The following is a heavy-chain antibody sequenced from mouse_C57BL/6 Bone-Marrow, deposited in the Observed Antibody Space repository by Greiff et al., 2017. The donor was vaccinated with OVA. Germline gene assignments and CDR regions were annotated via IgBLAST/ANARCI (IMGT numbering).Heavy chain of an antibody. CDR1: GFTFSSYA. J-gene: IGHJ3*01. Sequence: EVQLVESGGGLVKPGGSLKLSCAASGFTFSSYAMSWVRQTPEKRLEWVATISDGGSYTYYPDNVKGRFTISRDNAKNNLYLQMSHLKTEDTAKYYCASDGPMPDNYGSSYGFADWGQGTLVTVSA. CDR2: ISDGGSYT. CDR3: ASDGPMPDNYGSSYGFAD. D-gene: IGHD1-1*01. V-gene: IGHV5-4*01.